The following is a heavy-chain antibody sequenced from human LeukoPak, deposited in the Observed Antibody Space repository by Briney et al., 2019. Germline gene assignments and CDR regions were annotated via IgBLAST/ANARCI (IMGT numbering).Heavy chain of an antibody. CDR2: IYPGDSDT. V-gene: IGHV5-51*01. Sequence: GESLKISCKGSGYGFTTYWIGWGRQMPGKGLEWMGIIYPGDSDTRYSPSFQGHVTISADKSISTAYLQWSSLKASDTAMYYCARHTYNNGWWGGDYWGQGTLVTVSS. D-gene: IGHD6-19*01. CDR3: ARHTYNNGWWGGDY. CDR1: GYGFTTYW. J-gene: IGHJ4*02.